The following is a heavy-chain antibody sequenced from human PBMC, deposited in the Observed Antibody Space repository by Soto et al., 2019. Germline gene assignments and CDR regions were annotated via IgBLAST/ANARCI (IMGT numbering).Heavy chain of an antibody. J-gene: IGHJ5*02. D-gene: IGHD3-10*01. Sequence: QVQLVQSGAEVKKPGASVKVSCKASGYSFTGLGISWVRQAPGQGLEWMGWINTYNGNTNYAQKFQGRVTMTTDTSSNTAYMELRSLRCDDMAVYYCARVEVLLWFGDLRSNWFDPWGPGTLVIVSS. V-gene: IGHV1-18*03. CDR2: INTYNGNT. CDR1: GYSFTGLG. CDR3: ARVEVLLWFGDLRSNWFDP.